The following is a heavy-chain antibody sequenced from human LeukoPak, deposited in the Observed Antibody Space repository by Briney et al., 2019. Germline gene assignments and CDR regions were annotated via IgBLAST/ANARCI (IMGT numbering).Heavy chain of an antibody. Sequence: SETLSLTCTVSGYSISSGYYWGWIRQPPGKGLEWIGSIYHSGRTYYNPSLKSRVTISVDTSKNQFSLELSSVTAADTAVYYCARVRIPMVRGATYYYYYYMDVWGKGTTVTVSS. CDR1: GYSISSGYY. CDR3: ARVRIPMVRGATYYYYYYMDV. CDR2: IYHSGRT. D-gene: IGHD3-10*01. V-gene: IGHV4-38-2*02. J-gene: IGHJ6*03.